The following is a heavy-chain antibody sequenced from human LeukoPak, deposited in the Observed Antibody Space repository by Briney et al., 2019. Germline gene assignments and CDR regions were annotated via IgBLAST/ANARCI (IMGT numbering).Heavy chain of an antibody. CDR2: TYYRSKWYN. CDR3: ARDPSTGFCSGGSCPDAFDI. J-gene: IGHJ3*02. CDR1: GDSVSSNSAA. D-gene: IGHD2-15*01. Sequence: SQTLSLTCAISGDSVSSNSAAWNWIRQSPSRGLEWLGRTYYRSKWYNDYAVSVKSRITINPDTSKNQFSLQLDSVTPEDTAVYYCARDPSTGFCSGGSCPDAFDIWGQGTVVTVSS. V-gene: IGHV6-1*01.